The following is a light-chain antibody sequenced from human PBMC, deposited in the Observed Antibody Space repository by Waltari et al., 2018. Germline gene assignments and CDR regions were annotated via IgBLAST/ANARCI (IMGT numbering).Light chain of an antibody. CDR1: QSVLHSSSHKNF. J-gene: IGKJ1*01. Sequence: DIVMTQSPDSLAVSLGDRATINRKSSQSVLHSSSHKNFLAWYQQKPGQPPKLLIYWASTRESGVPDRFSGSGSGTDFTLTISSLQAEDVAVYYCQQYYITPRTFGQGTKVEIK. V-gene: IGKV4-1*01. CDR2: WAS. CDR3: QQYYITPRT.